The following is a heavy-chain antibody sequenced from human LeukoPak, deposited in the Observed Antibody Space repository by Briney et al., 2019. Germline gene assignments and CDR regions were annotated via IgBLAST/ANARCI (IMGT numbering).Heavy chain of an antibody. CDR1: GYTFTSYG. V-gene: IGHV1-18*01. J-gene: IGHJ4*02. Sequence: ASVKVSCKASGYTFTSYGISWVRQAPGQGLEWMGWISAYNGNTNYAQKLQGRVTMTTDTSTSTAYMELRSLRSDDTAVYYCARVYSPYANVLVRGDYWGQGTLVTVSS. CDR2: ISAYNGNT. CDR3: ARVYSPYANVLVRGDY. D-gene: IGHD2-15*01.